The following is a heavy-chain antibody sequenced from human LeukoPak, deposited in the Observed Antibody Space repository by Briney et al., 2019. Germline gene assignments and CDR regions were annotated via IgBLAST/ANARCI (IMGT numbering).Heavy chain of an antibody. CDR1: GYTFTGYY. CDR3: AREEDDYVWGSYRYTGPLFDY. CDR2: INPNSGGT. J-gene: IGHJ4*02. V-gene: IGHV1-2*04. Sequence: ASVKVSCKASGYTFTGYYMHWVRQAPGQGLEWMGWINPNSGGTNYAQKFQGWVTMTRDTSISTAYMELSRLRSDDTAVYYCAREEDDYVWGSYRYTGPLFDYWGQGTLVTVSS. D-gene: IGHD3-16*02.